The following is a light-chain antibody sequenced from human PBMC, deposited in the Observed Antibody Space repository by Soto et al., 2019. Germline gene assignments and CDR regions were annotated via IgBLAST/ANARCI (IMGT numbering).Light chain of an antibody. Sequence: QTVVTQEPSLTVSPGGTVTLTCGSSTGAVTSGHYPYWFQQKPGQAPRTLIYDTNNKHSWTPARFSGSLLGGKAALTLSGAQPEDEADYCCLLSYSGARGGVFGGGTKVTVL. CDR2: DTN. CDR3: LLSYSGARGGV. V-gene: IGLV7-46*01. CDR1: TGAVTSGHY. J-gene: IGLJ3*02.